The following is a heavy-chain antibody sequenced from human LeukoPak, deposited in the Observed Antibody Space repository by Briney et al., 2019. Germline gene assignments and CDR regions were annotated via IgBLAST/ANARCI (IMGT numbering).Heavy chain of an antibody. Sequence: GGSLRLSCAASGFTFSDYYMSWIRQAPGKGLEWVAVISYDGSNKYYADSVKGRFTISRDNSKNTLYLQMNSLRAEDTAVYYCARDGMATIRAFDIWGQGTMVTVSS. CDR1: GFTFSDYY. J-gene: IGHJ3*02. CDR3: ARDGMATIRAFDI. V-gene: IGHV3-30-3*01. D-gene: IGHD5-24*01. CDR2: ISYDGSNK.